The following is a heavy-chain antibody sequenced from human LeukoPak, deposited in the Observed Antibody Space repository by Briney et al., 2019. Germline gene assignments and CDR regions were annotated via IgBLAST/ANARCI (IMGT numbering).Heavy chain of an antibody. CDR3: ARVGATTLGYAFDI. Sequence: ASVKVSCKASGYTFTGYHIHWVRQAPGQGLEWMGWINPKSGGTNYAQKFEGWVTMTRDTSMSTVYMELSRLKSDDTAVYYCARVGATTLGYAFDIWGQGTMVTVSS. D-gene: IGHD1-26*01. CDR2: INPKSGGT. CDR1: GYTFTGYH. J-gene: IGHJ3*02. V-gene: IGHV1-2*04.